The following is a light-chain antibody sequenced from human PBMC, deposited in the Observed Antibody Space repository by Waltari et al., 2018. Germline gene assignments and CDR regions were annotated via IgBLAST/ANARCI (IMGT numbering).Light chain of an antibody. CDR2: KAS. Sequence: DIQMTQSPSTLSASVGDRVTITCRASQCVNRWLAWYPQKPEKAPKLLISKASALQNGVAPRFSSGGSGTEFTLTISNLQPDDSSTYYCQQYEAFPVTFGHGTKVEIK. CDR1: QCVNRW. V-gene: IGKV1-5*03. CDR3: QQYEAFPVT. J-gene: IGKJ1*01.